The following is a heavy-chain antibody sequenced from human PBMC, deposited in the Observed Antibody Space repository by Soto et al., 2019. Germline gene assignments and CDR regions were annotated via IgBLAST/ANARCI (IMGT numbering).Heavy chain of an antibody. CDR3: ARNIFYDFWSGYYAFDI. CDR2: IKPDGSGK. D-gene: IGHD3-3*01. Sequence: EVQLVESGGDFVQPGGSLRLSCVASGFILSSYWMSWVRQAPGKGLEWVANIKPDGSGKYYVDSVKGRFTISRDNAKNSLYLQMNSLRAEDTAVYYCARNIFYDFWSGYYAFDIWGRGTMVTVSS. J-gene: IGHJ3*02. CDR1: GFILSSYW. V-gene: IGHV3-7*01.